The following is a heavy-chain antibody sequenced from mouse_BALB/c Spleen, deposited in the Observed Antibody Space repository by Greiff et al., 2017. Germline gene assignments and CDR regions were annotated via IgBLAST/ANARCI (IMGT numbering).Heavy chain of an antibody. Sequence: QVQLQQSGAELVRPGTSVKVSCKASGYAFTNYLIEWVKQRPGQGLEWIGVINPGSGGTNYNEKFKGKATLTADKSSSTAYMQLSSLTSDDSAVYFCARGNRYDGPWYFDVWGAGTTVTVSS. J-gene: IGHJ1*01. D-gene: IGHD2-14*01. CDR1: GYAFTNYL. CDR3: ARGNRYDGPWYFDV. CDR2: INPGSGGT. V-gene: IGHV1-54*01.